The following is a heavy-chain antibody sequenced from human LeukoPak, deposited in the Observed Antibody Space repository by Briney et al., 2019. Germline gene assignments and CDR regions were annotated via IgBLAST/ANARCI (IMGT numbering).Heavy chain of an antibody. CDR1: GFTFSTYG. Sequence: GGTLRLSCVASGFTFSTYGMSWVRQAPGKGLEWVSSISSSSYIYYADSVKGRFTISRDNAKNSLYLQMNSLRAEDTAVYYCARTVTMVRGVIISADAFDIWGQGTMVTVSS. CDR3: ARTVTMVRGVIISADAFDI. D-gene: IGHD3-10*01. J-gene: IGHJ3*02. CDR2: ISSSSYI. V-gene: IGHV3-21*01.